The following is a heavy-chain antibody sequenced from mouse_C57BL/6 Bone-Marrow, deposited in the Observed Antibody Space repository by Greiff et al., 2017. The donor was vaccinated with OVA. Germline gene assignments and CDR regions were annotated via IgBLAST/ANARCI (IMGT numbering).Heavy chain of an antibody. V-gene: IGHV1-54*01. Sequence: QVQLKESGAELVRPGTSVKVSCKASGYAFTNYLIEWVKQRPGQGLEWIGVINPGSGGTNYNEKFKGKATLTADKSSSTAYMQLSSLTSEDSAVYFCARSITTVSPFDYWGQGTTLTVSS. CDR2: INPGSGGT. D-gene: IGHD1-1*01. CDR3: ARSITTVSPFDY. J-gene: IGHJ2*01. CDR1: GYAFTNYL.